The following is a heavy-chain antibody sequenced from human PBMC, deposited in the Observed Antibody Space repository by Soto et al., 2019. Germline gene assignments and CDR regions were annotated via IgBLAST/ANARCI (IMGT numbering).Heavy chain of an antibody. CDR2: IYYSGST. CDR3: ARDNATYYDFWSGYYSSYYYYYMDV. V-gene: IGHV4-59*01. CDR1: GGSISSYY. D-gene: IGHD3-3*01. J-gene: IGHJ6*03. Sequence: SETLSLTCTVSGGSISSYYWSWIRQPPGKGLEWIGYIYYSGSTNYNPSLKSRVTISVDTSKNQFSLKLSSVTAADTAVYYCARDNATYYDFWSGYYSSYYYYYMDVWGKGTTVTVSS.